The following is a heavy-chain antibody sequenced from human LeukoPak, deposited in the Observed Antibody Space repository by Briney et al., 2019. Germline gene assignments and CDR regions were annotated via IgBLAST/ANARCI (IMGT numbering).Heavy chain of an antibody. CDR2: INPSGGST. D-gene: IGHD2-2*01. J-gene: IGHJ4*02. V-gene: IGHV1-46*01. CDR1: GYTFTSYY. Sequence: ASVKVSCKASGYTFTSYYMHWVRQAPGQGLEWMGIINPSGGSTSYAQKFQGRVTMTRDTSTSTVYMELSSLRSEDTAVYYCAKSEVPAAPPDYWGQGTLVTASS. CDR3: AKSEVPAAPPDY.